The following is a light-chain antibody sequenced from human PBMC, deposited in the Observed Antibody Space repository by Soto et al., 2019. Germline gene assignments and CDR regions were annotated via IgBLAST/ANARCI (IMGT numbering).Light chain of an antibody. CDR1: QGISSA. CDR3: QQFIL. V-gene: IGKV1-13*02. CDR2: DAS. Sequence: AIQLTQSPSSLSASVGDRVTITCRASQGISSALAWYQQKPGKAPKLLIYDASSVESGVPSRFSGSGSGTDFTLTISSLQPEDFATYYCQQFILFGGGTKVEIK. J-gene: IGKJ4*01.